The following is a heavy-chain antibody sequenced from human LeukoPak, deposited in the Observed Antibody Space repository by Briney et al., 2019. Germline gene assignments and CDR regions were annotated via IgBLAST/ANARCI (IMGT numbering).Heavy chain of an antibody. V-gene: IGHV3-7*03. D-gene: IGHD3-10*01. Sequence: PGGSLRLSCAASGFTFSSYWMSWVRQAPGKGLEWVANIKQDGSEKYYVDSVKGRFTISRDNAKNSLYLQMNSLRAEDTAIYYCAKYGSGSYRTIDYWGQGTLVTVSS. CDR3: AKYGSGSYRTIDY. J-gene: IGHJ4*02. CDR1: GFTFSSYW. CDR2: IKQDGSEK.